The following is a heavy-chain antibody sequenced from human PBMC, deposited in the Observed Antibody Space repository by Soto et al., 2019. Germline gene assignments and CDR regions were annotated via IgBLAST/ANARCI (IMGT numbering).Heavy chain of an antibody. CDR1: GFTFSSYA. Sequence: GGSLRLSCAASGFTFSSYAMSWVRQAPGKGLEWVSAISGSGGSTYYADSVKGRFTISRDNSKNTLYLQMNSLRAEDTAVYYCAKTTLGYSYGPAFPSNFDYWGQGTLVTVPS. D-gene: IGHD5-18*01. J-gene: IGHJ4*02. CDR3: AKTTLGYSYGPAFPSNFDY. CDR2: ISGSGGST. V-gene: IGHV3-23*01.